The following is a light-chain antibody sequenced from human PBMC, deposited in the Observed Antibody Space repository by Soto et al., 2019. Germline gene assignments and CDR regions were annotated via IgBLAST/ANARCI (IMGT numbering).Light chain of an antibody. CDR1: PGVRRY. CDR3: QQYNNGPPIT. Sequence: EIVLTQSPATLSLSPGERATLSCRASPGVRRYLAWYQQKPGQAPRLLIYDASTRATGIPARFSGSGSEIDFTLTITSLEPEDFAVYFCQQYNNGPPITFGQGTRLEIK. V-gene: IGKV3-11*01. CDR2: DAS. J-gene: IGKJ5*01.